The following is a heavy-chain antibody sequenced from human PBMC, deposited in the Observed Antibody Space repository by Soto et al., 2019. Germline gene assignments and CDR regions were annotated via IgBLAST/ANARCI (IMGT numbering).Heavy chain of an antibody. D-gene: IGHD2-21*01. J-gene: IGHJ4*02. CDR2: INPSGGST. Sequence: GASVKVSCKASGDTFTNYYIHWVRQAPGQGLEWMGIINPSGGSTSYAQKFQGRVTMIRDTSTSAVYMELSSLRSADTAVYYCERRSHIVVAPTWGQGTLVTVSS. V-gene: IGHV1-46*01. CDR1: GDTFTNYY. CDR3: ERRSHIVVAPT.